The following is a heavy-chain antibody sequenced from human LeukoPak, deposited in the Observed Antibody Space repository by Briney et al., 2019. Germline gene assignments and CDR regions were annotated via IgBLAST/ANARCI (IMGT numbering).Heavy chain of an antibody. CDR2: IYYSGST. D-gene: IGHD2-15*01. J-gene: IGHJ5*02. V-gene: IGHV4-59*08. CDR3: ARQPSVVVAATGWFDP. Sequence: SETLSLTCTVSGGSISSYCWSWIRQPPGKGLEWIGYIYYSGSTNYNPSLKSRVTISVDTSKNQFSLKLSSVTAADTAVYYCARQPSVVVAATGWFDPWGQGTLVTVSS. CDR1: GGSISSYC.